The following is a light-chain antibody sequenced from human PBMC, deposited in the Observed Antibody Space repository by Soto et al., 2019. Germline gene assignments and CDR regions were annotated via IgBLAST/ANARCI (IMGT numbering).Light chain of an antibody. V-gene: IGLV1-51*02. Sequence: QSVLTQPPSVSAAPGQKVTISCSGSSSNIGNNYVSWYQQLPGTAPKLLIYENNKRPSGSPDRFSGSKSGTSATLGITGLQTGDDSDYYCGTWDSSLSVWVFGGGTKVTV. CDR2: ENN. CDR1: SSNIGNNY. J-gene: IGLJ3*02. CDR3: GTWDSSLSVWV.